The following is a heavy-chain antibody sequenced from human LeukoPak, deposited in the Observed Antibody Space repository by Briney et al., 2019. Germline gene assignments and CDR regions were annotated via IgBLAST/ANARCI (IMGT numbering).Heavy chain of an antibody. Sequence: GGSLRLSCAASGFTFSSDYMSWVRQAPGKGLEWVSVIYSDGTTYYADSVKGRFTISRDNSKNTVHLQMDSLRPEDTAVYYCARDQPPESGWYVGLWDYWGQGTLVTVSS. CDR3: ARDQPPESGWYVGLWDY. J-gene: IGHJ4*02. D-gene: IGHD6-19*01. CDR2: IYSDGTT. CDR1: GFTFSSDY. V-gene: IGHV3-53*01.